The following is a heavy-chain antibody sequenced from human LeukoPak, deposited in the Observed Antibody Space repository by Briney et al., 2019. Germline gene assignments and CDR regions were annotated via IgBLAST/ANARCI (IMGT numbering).Heavy chain of an antibody. J-gene: IGHJ4*02. Sequence: QPGGSLRLSCAASGFTFISYWMSWVRQAPGKGLEWVANIKQDGSEKYYVDSVKGRFTISIDNAKNSLYLQMIGLRAEDTAVYYCARGQNALYCSIISCYWGYFDYWGQGTLVTVSS. D-gene: IGHD2-2*01. V-gene: IGHV3-7*04. CDR2: IKQDGSEK. CDR1: GFTFISYW. CDR3: ARGQNALYCSIISCYWGYFDY.